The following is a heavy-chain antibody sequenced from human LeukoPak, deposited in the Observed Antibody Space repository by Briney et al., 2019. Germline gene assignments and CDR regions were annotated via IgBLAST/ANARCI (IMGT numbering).Heavy chain of an antibody. CDR1: GFTFSSYW. Sequence: GGSLRLSSAASGFTFSSYWMSWVRQAPGKGLQWISYINTDGATIYYADSVKGRFTISRDNAKNSLYLQMNSLRAEDTAVYYCARGYDSWDSWGQGTLVTVSS. CDR3: ARGYDSWDS. V-gene: IGHV3-48*04. CDR2: INTDGATI. D-gene: IGHD3-16*01. J-gene: IGHJ4*02.